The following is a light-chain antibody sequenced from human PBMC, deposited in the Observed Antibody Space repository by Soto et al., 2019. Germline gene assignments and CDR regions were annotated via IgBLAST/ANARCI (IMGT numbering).Light chain of an antibody. CDR1: QGISNY. J-gene: IGKJ4*01. V-gene: IGKV1-27*01. CDR2: AAS. CDR3: QKYTNVPT. Sequence: DIQMTQSPSSLSASVGDRVTITCRASQGISNYLAWYQQIPGKVPKLLISAASTLQSGVPSRFSGSGSGTDVTLTISSLQPGDVATYYCQKYTNVPTFGGGTKVEIK.